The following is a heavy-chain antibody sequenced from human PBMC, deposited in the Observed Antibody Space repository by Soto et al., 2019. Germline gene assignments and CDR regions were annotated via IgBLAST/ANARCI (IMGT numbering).Heavy chain of an antibody. CDR3: ARGRGSGSYYSPRFYYYYGMDV. Sequence: SVKVSCKASGGTFSSYAISWVRQAPGQGLEWMGGIIPIFGTANYAQKFQGRVTITADESTSTAYMELSSLRSEDTAVYYCARGRGSGSYYSPRFYYYYGMDVWGQGTTVTVSS. CDR2: IIPIFGTA. CDR1: GGTFSSYA. V-gene: IGHV1-69*13. D-gene: IGHD3-10*01. J-gene: IGHJ6*02.